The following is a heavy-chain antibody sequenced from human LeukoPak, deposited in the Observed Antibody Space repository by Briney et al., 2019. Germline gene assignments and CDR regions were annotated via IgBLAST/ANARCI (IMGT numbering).Heavy chain of an antibody. Sequence: ASVKVSCKASGYTFTRYGINWVRQAPGQGLEWLGWISADNGDTNYAQKFQGRVTMTTDTSTTPVYMQLRSLRSDDTAVYYCARLSYCSSTSCYNPYYYYYMDVWGKGTTVTVSS. D-gene: IGHD2-2*02. V-gene: IGHV1-18*01. CDR2: ISADNGDT. CDR3: ARLSYCSSTSCYNPYYYYYMDV. J-gene: IGHJ6*03. CDR1: GYTFTRYG.